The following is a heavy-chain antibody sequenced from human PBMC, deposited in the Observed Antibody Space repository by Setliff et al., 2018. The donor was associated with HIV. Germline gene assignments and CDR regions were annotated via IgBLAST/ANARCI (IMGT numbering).Heavy chain of an antibody. J-gene: IGHJ4*02. Sequence: SETLSLTCAVSGYSISSGYYWGWIRQPPGKGLEWIGSIYHSGSTYYNPSLKSRVTISVDTSKNQFSLKLSSVTAADTAVYYCAGLWDTELGDYWGQGTLVTVS. V-gene: IGHV4-38-2*01. CDR3: AGLWDTELGDY. D-gene: IGHD5-18*01. CDR2: IYHSGST. CDR1: GYSISSGYY.